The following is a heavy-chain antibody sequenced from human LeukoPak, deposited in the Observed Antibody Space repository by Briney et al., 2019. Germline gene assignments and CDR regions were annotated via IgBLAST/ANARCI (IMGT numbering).Heavy chain of an antibody. Sequence: GGSLRLSCAASGFTFSSYVMSWVRQAPGKGLEWVSAISGSGGSTYYADSVKGRFTISRDNSKNTLYLQMNSLRAEDTAVYYCARDGILRITIYYYYMDVWGKGTTVTVSS. D-gene: IGHD3-3*01. V-gene: IGHV3-23*01. CDR3: ARDGILRITIYYYYMDV. J-gene: IGHJ6*03. CDR1: GFTFSSYV. CDR2: ISGSGGST.